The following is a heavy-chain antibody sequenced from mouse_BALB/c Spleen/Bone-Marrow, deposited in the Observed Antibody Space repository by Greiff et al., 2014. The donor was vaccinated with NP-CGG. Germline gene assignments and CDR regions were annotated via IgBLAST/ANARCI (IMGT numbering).Heavy chain of an antibody. J-gene: IGHJ3*01. CDR1: GYTFTSYW. Sequence: VKLVESGAELARPGASVKLSCKASGYTFTSYWMQWVKQRPGQGLEWIGAIYPGDGDTRYTQKFKGKATLTADKSSSTAYMQLSNLASEDSAVYYCAREDSYSWFAYWGQGTLVTVSA. D-gene: IGHD1-1*01. CDR2: IYPGDGDT. CDR3: AREDSYSWFAY. V-gene: IGHV1-87*01.